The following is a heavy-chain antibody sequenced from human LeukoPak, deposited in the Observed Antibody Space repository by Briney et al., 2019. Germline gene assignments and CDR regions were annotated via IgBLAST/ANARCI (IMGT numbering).Heavy chain of an antibody. CDR2: IWYGGSNK. CDR1: GFSFRTYG. J-gene: IGHJ3*02. CDR3: ANLGFAEQQLSAAFDI. D-gene: IGHD6-13*01. V-gene: IGHV3-30*02. Sequence: PGGSLRLSCTASGFSFRTYGMNWVRQAPGKGLDWVAFIWYGGSNKYYADSVKGRFTISRDNSKNTLYLQMNSLRVEDTAVYYCANLGFAEQQLSAAFDIWGQGTMVTVSS.